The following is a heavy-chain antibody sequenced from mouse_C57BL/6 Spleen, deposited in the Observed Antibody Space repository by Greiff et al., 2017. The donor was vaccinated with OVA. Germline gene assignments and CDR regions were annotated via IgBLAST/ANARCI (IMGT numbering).Heavy chain of an antibody. D-gene: IGHD1-1*01. Sequence: DVKLVESGGGLVKPGGSLKLSCAASGFTFSDYGMHWVRQAPEKGLEWVAYISSGSSTIYYADTVKGRFTISRDNAKNTLFLQMTSLRSEDTAMYYCARGITTVVAEGFAYWGQGTLVTVSA. CDR3: ARGITTVVAEGFAY. CDR1: GFTFSDYG. J-gene: IGHJ3*01. V-gene: IGHV5-17*01. CDR2: ISSGSSTI.